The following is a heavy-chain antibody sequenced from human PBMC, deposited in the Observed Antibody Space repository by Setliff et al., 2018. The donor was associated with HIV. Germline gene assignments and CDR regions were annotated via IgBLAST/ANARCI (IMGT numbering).Heavy chain of an antibody. CDR2: IYYSGST. J-gene: IGHJ4*02. Sequence: SETLSLTCTVSGGSVSNSAYYWGWIRQPTGKGLEWIGTIYYSGSTQYNPSFKSRVTISIDTSKNEFSLRLLSVTAADTAVYYCARTESTRPPRGLDYWGQGTLVTVSS. D-gene: IGHD6-6*01. CDR1: GGSVSNSAYY. CDR3: ARTESTRPPRGLDY. V-gene: IGHV4-39*01.